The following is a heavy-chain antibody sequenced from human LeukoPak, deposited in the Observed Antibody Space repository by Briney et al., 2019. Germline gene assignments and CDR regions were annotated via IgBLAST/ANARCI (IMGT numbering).Heavy chain of an antibody. CDR1: GFTFSSYW. CDR3: ARDTYYYDSSGYYFSYSGPYFDY. CDR2: IKQDGSEK. D-gene: IGHD3-22*01. J-gene: IGHJ4*02. Sequence: GGSLRLSCAASGFTFSSYWMSWVRQAPGKGLEWVANIKQDGSEKYYVDSVKGRFTISRDNAKNSLYLQMNSLRAEDTAVYYCARDTYYYDSSGYYFSYSGPYFDYWGQGTLVTVSS. V-gene: IGHV3-7*01.